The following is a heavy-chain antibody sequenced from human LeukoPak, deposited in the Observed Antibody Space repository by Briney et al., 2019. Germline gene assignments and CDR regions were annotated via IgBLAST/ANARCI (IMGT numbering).Heavy chain of an antibody. CDR1: GDSISSYF. V-gene: IGHV4-59*08. D-gene: IGHD3-10*01. CDR2: IYYSGST. Sequence: ASETLSLTCTVSGDSISSYFWTWIRQPPGKGLEWIGYIYYSGSTNYNPSLKSRVTISVDTSKNQFSLKLSSVTAADTAVYYCARFVPSAGEFDYWGQGTLVTVSS. J-gene: IGHJ4*02. CDR3: ARFVPSAGEFDY.